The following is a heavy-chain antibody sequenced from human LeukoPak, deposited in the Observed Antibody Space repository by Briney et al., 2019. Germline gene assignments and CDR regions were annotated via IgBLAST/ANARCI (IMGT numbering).Heavy chain of an antibody. Sequence: SETLSLTCTVSGGSISTHYWSWIRQPPGKGLEWIGYVLDSERTKDNPSLKSRATLSADTSKNQFSLMLTSVTAADSAVYYCATIKRGSIFGYFDFWGQGVLVTVSS. CDR3: ATIKRGSIFGYFDF. D-gene: IGHD5-18*01. J-gene: IGHJ4*02. CDR1: GGSISTHY. V-gene: IGHV4-59*11. CDR2: VLDSERT.